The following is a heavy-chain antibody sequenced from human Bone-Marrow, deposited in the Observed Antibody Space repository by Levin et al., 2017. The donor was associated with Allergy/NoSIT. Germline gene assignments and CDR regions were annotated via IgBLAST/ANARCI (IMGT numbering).Heavy chain of an antibody. CDR2: IDPSDSYT. V-gene: IGHV5-10-1*01. J-gene: IGHJ6*03. CDR3: ARLEYSSSSYYYYYMDV. CDR1: GYSFTSYW. D-gene: IGHD6-6*01. Sequence: PGESLKISCKGSGYSFTSYWISWVRQMPGKGLEWMGRIDPSDSYTNYSPSFQGHVTISADKSISTAYLQWSSLKASDTAMYYCARLEYSSSSYYYYYMDVWGKGTTVTVSS.